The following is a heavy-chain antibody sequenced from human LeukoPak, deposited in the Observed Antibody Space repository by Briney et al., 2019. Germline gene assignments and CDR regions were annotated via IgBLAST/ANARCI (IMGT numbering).Heavy chain of an antibody. CDR3: TRERLYGASALDY. Sequence: PGGSLRLSCAASGFIFSSYWMSWVRQAPGKGLEWVANIKHDGSEKYYVDSVKGRFTISRDNPKNSLYLQMNSLRAEDTAVYYCTRERLYGASALDYWGQGIVVTVSS. J-gene: IGHJ4*02. V-gene: IGHV3-7*01. CDR1: GFIFSSYW. D-gene: IGHD4-17*01. CDR2: IKHDGSEK.